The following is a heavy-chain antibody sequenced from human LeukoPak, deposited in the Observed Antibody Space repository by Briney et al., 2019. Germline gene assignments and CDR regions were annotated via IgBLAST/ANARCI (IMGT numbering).Heavy chain of an antibody. CDR2: IYTSGST. D-gene: IGHD3-22*01. CDR3: ARDKGYYDSSGYLYDAFDI. V-gene: IGHV4-61*02. Sequence: SETLSLTCTVSGGSISSGSYYWSWIRQPAGKGLEWIGRIYTSGSTNYNPSLKSRVTISVDTSKNQFSLKLSSVTAADTAVYYCARDKGYYDSSGYLYDAFDIWGQETMVTVSP. CDR1: GGSISSGSYY. J-gene: IGHJ3*02.